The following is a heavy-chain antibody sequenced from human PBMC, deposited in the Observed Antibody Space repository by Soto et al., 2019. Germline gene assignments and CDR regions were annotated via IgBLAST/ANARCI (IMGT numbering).Heavy chain of an antibody. CDR2: IIPIFGTA. CDR3: ALRGGSSWHGGLWFDP. J-gene: IGHJ5*02. CDR1: GGTFSSYA. D-gene: IGHD6-13*01. Sequence: QVQLVQSGAAVKKPGSSVKVSCKASGGTFSSYAISWVRQAPGHGLEWMGGIIPIFGTANYAQKFQGRVTITADESTSTAYMELSSLISEDTAVYYCALRGGSSWHGGLWFDPWGQGTLVTVSS. V-gene: IGHV1-69*01.